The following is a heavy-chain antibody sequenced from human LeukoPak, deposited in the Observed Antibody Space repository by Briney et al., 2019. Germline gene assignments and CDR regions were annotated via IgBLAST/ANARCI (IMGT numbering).Heavy chain of an antibody. D-gene: IGHD2-15*01. V-gene: IGHV3-64D*06. CDR1: GFTFSSYA. CDR2: ISSNWGST. CDR3: VKGYCSGSSCYPTTVKGNYFDY. Sequence: GGSLRLSCSASGFTFSSYAMHWVRQAPGKGLEYVSVISSNWGSTYYTDSVKGRFTISRDNSKNTLYLQMSSLRAEDTAVYYCVKGYCSGSSCYPTTVKGNYFDYRGQGTLVTVSS. J-gene: IGHJ4*02.